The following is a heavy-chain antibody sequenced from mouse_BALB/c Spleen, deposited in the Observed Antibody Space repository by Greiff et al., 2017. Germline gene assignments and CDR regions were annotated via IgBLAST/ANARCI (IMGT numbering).Heavy chain of an antibody. J-gene: IGHJ4*01. V-gene: IGHV1-87*01. D-gene: IGHD5-1*01. CDR1: GYTFTSYW. CDR2: IYPGDGDT. Sequence: QVQLQQSGAELARPGASVKLSCKASGYTFTSYWMQWVKQRPGQGLEWIGAIYPGDGDTRYTQKFKGKATLTADKSSSTAYMQLSSLASEDSAVYYCARIGGYLYAMDYWGQGTSVTVSS. CDR3: ARIGGYLYAMDY.